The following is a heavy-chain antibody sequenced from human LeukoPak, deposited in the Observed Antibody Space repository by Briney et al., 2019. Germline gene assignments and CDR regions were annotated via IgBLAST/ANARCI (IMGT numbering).Heavy chain of an antibody. CDR3: ARGSGWLSYYFDY. V-gene: IGHV3-21*01. Sequence: GGSLRLSCAASGFTFSSYSMNWVRQAPGKGLEWVSSISTSSSYIYYADSVKGRFTISRDNAKNSLYLQMNSLRAEDTAVYYCARGSGWLSYYFDYWGQGTLVTVSS. D-gene: IGHD6-19*01. CDR1: GFTFSSYS. CDR2: ISTSSSYI. J-gene: IGHJ4*02.